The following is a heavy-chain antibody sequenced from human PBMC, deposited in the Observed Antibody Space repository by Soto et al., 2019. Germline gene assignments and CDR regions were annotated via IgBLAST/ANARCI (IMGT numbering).Heavy chain of an antibody. CDR2: ISSSGSTI. J-gene: IGHJ3*02. V-gene: IGHV3-48*03. D-gene: IGHD1-26*01. Sequence: GGSLRLSCAASGFPFSSYEMNWVRQAPGKGLEWVSYISSSGSTIYYADSVKVRFTISRDNAKNSLYLPMNSLRAEDTAVYYCASIVGARRRACDSWGQGTSVT. CDR3: ASIVGARRRACDS. CDR1: GFPFSSYE.